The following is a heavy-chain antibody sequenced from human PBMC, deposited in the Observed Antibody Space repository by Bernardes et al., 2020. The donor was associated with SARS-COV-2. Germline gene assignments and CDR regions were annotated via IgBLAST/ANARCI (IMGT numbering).Heavy chain of an antibody. D-gene: IGHD2-2*01. J-gene: IGHJ5*02. CDR2: FDPEDGET. CDR1: GYTLTELS. CDR3: AISTALYCSSTSCSKGWFDP. V-gene: IGHV1-24*01. Sequence: ASVKVSCKVSGYTLTELSMHWVRQAPGKGLEWMGGFDPEDGETIYAQKFQGRVTMTEDTSTDTAYMELSSLRSEDTAVYYCAISTALYCSSTSCSKGWFDPWGQGTLVTVSS.